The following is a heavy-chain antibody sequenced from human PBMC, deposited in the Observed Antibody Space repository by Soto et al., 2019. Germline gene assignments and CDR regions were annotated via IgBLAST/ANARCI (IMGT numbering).Heavy chain of an antibody. CDR3: ARDFGSTWYNPIDY. CDR2: IWYDGSNK. Sequence: PGGSLRLSCAASGFTFSTYGMHWVRQAPGKGLEWVAFIWYDGSNKHYADSAKGRFTISRDNSKNTLYLQMNNLRAEDTAVYYCARDFGSTWYNPIDYSGQGTLVTVST. CDR1: GFTFSTYG. J-gene: IGHJ4*02. D-gene: IGHD6-13*01. V-gene: IGHV3-33*01.